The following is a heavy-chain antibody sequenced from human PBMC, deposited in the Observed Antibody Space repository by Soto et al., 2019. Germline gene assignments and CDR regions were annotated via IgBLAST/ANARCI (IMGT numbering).Heavy chain of an antibody. CDR1: GGSVSTPNYY. CDR2: IYYSGST. D-gene: IGHD2-2*02. CDR3: AREYHP. V-gene: IGHV4-61*01. J-gene: IGHJ5*02. Sequence: SETLSLTCTFSGGSVSTPNYYWTWIRQPPGKGLEWIGHIYYSGSTNYNPSLKSRVTISLDTSRNQFSLKLSSVTAADTAVYYCAREYHPWGQGTLVTVSS.